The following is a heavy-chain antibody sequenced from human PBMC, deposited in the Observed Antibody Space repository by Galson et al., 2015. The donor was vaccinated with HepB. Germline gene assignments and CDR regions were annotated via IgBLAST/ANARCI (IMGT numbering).Heavy chain of an antibody. D-gene: IGHD3-10*01. V-gene: IGHV1-18*04. CDR1: GSTFTSYG. J-gene: IGHJ6*02. Sequence: SVKVSCKASGSTFTSYGISWVRQAPGQGLEWMGWISAYNGNTNYAQKLQGRVTMTTDTTTSTAYMELRSLRSDDTAVYYCARDQVITMVRDGACMDVWGQGTTVTVSS. CDR3: ARDQVITMVRDGACMDV. CDR2: ISAYNGNT.